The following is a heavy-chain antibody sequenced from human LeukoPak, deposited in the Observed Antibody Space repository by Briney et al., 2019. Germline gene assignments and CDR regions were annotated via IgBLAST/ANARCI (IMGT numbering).Heavy chain of an antibody. Sequence: PSETLSLTCDVYGGSFSGYYWSWIRQPPGKGLEWIGAINHSGNTNYNPSLKSRVTISVDTSKNQFSLKLSSVTAADTAVYYCARRSMTVAFDYWGQGTLLTVSS. CDR2: INHSGNT. CDR3: ARRSMTVAFDY. D-gene: IGHD3-22*01. J-gene: IGHJ4*02. CDR1: GGSFSGYY. V-gene: IGHV4-34*01.